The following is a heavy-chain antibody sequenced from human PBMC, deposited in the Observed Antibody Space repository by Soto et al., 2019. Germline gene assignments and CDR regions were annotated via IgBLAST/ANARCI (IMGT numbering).Heavy chain of an antibody. V-gene: IGHV1-69*06. Sequence: QVQLVQSGAEVKKPGSSVKVSCKASGGTFSTYAISWVRQAPGQGLEWMGGIIPIFGTANYAQKFQGRVTITADKSTSTAYMELSSLRSEDTAVYYCARDRSGVVVPAAIPQYFQHWGQGTLVTVSS. J-gene: IGHJ1*01. CDR3: ARDRSGVVVPAAIPQYFQH. CDR1: GGTFSTYA. D-gene: IGHD2-2*02. CDR2: IIPIFGTA.